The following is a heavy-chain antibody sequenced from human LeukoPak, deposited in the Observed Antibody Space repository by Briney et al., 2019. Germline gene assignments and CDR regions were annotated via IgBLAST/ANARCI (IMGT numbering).Heavy chain of an antibody. J-gene: IGHJ3*02. Sequence: SETLSLTCTVSGGSISNKYWSWIRQPPGKGLEWIGYIYYSGTTYYNPSLKSRLTISVDTSKNQFSMKLRSVTAADTAVYYCARGGWSAFDIWGQGTMVTVSS. D-gene: IGHD3-10*01. CDR2: IYYSGTT. CDR1: GGSISNKY. V-gene: IGHV4-59*01. CDR3: ARGGWSAFDI.